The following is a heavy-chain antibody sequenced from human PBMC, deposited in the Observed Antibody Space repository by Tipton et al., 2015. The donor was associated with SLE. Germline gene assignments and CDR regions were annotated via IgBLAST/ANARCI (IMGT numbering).Heavy chain of an antibody. Sequence: TLSLTCAVYGGSFSGYYWSWIRQPPGKGLEWIGEINHSGSTNYNPSLKSRVTISVDTSKNQFSLKLSSVTAADTAAYYCARPRRDGWRGGHWFDPWGQGTLVTVSS. D-gene: IGHD3-10*01. J-gene: IGHJ5*02. CDR3: ARPRRDGWRGGHWFDP. CDR1: GGSFSGYY. V-gene: IGHV4-34*01. CDR2: INHSGST.